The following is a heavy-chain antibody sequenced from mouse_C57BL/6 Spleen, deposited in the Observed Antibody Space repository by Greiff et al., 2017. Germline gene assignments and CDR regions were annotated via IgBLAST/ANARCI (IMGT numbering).Heavy chain of an antibody. J-gene: IGHJ4*01. CDR2: IYPGNGDT. Sequence: QVQLKESGAELVRPGASVKMSCKASGYTFTSYNMHWVKQTPRQGLEWIGAIYPGNGDTSYNQKFKGKATLTVDKSSSTAYMQLSSLTSEDSAVYFCARIGLLTTVVATDYYAMDYWGQGTSVTVSS. V-gene: IGHV1-12*01. CDR1: GYTFTSYN. CDR3: ARIGLLTTVVATDYYAMDY. D-gene: IGHD1-1*01.